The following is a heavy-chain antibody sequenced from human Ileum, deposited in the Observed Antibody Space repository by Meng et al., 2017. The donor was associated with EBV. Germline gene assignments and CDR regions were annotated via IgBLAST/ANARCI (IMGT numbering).Heavy chain of an antibody. CDR3: ALQNFGHWGYFDY. CDR2: ISGSGRTT. J-gene: IGHJ4*02. CDR1: GVTFNNYA. V-gene: IGHV3-23*04. D-gene: IGHD7-27*01. Sequence: EWQLVESGGGAVKPGWSLSLSCAASGVTFNNYAMTWVRQAPGQGLEYVSGISGSGRTTDYADSVKGRFTISRDNSKNTVYLQMNSLSAEDTAVYYCALQNFGHWGYFDYWGQGTLVTVSS.